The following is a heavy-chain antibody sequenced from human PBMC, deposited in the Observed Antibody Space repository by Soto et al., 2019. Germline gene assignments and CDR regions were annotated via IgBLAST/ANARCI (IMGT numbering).Heavy chain of an antibody. CDR3: ARDPLLGYCSSTSCYRRPPWDYSNYPGWFDP. D-gene: IGHD2-2*02. J-gene: IGHJ5*02. CDR2: IIPIFGTA. V-gene: IGHV1-69*01. CDR1: GGTFSSYA. Sequence: QVQLVQSGAEVKKPGSSVKVSCKASGGTFSSYAISWVRQAPGQGLEWMGGIIPIFGTANYAQKFQGRVTITADECTSKAYTELSGLRSEDTAVYYCARDPLLGYCSSTSCYRRPPWDYSNYPGWFDPWGQGTLVTVSS.